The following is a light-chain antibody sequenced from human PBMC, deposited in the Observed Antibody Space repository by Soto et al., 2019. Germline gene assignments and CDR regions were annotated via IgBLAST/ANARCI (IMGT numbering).Light chain of an antibody. CDR1: QSVSTY. J-gene: IGKJ4*01. Sequence: EIVMTQSPATLSVSPEERATLSCRASQSVSTYLAWYQQKPGQAPRLLIFGASTRATGIPARFSGSGSGSEFTLTISSLQSEDFAVYSCQQYNNWPLVTFGGGTKLEIK. V-gene: IGKV3-15*01. CDR2: GAS. CDR3: QQYNNWPLVT.